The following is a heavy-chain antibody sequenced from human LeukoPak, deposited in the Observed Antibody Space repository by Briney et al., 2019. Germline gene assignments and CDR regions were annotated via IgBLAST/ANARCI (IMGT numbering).Heavy chain of an antibody. CDR3: ARDRSIVSTSCYTGYMDD. CDR1: GYTFTSHG. CDR2: ISAYNGNT. V-gene: IGHV1-18*01. D-gene: IGHD2-2*01. J-gene: IGHJ6*03. Sequence: ASVKVSCKASGYTFTSHGISWVRQAPGQGLEWMGWISAYNGNTNYAQKLQSRVTMTTDTSTSTGYMEMRRLRSEDTAVYYCARDRSIVSTSCYTGYMDDWGKGTTVTVSS.